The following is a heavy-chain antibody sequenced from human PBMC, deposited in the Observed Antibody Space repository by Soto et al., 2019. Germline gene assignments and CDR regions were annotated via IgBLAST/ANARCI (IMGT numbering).Heavy chain of an antibody. CDR3: ARVSGGYYYGMDV. J-gene: IGHJ6*02. Sequence: GASVKVSGKASGYTFTSYYMHWVRQAPGQGLEWMGIINPSGGSTSYAQKFQGRVTMTRDTSTSTVYMELSSLRSEDTAVYYCARVSGGYYYGMDVWGQGTTVTVSS. CDR2: INPSGGST. V-gene: IGHV1-46*01. CDR1: GYTFTSYY. D-gene: IGHD1-26*01.